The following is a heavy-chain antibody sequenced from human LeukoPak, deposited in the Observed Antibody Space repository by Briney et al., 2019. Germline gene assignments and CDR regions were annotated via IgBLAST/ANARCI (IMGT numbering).Heavy chain of an antibody. CDR2: ISYDGSNK. Sequence: GGSLRLSCAASGFTFSSYAMHWVRQAPGKGLEWVAVISYDGSNKYYADSVKGRFTISRDNSKNTLYLQMNSLRAEDTAVYYCARDSRKAARHSCFNYWGQGTLVTVSS. V-gene: IGHV3-30-3*01. CDR1: GFTFSSYA. D-gene: IGHD6-6*01. CDR3: ARDSRKAARHSCFNY. J-gene: IGHJ4*02.